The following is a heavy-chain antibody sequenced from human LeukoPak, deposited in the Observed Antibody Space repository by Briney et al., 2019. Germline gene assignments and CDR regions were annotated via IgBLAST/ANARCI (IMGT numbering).Heavy chain of an antibody. CDR3: ARGPPEDF. Sequence: GGSLRLSCAASGFTFSSYSMNWVRQAPGKGLEWVSSISSSSSYIYYADSVEGRFTISRDNAKNSLFLQTNSLRVEDTAVYYCARGPPEDFWGQGTLVTVSS. CDR1: GFTFSSYS. V-gene: IGHV3-21*01. CDR2: ISSSSSYI. J-gene: IGHJ4*02. D-gene: IGHD3-3*01.